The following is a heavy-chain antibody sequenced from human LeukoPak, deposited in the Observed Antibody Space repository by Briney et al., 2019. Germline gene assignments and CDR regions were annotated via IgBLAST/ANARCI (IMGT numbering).Heavy chain of an antibody. D-gene: IGHD3-3*01. CDR1: GFTFDDYA. CDR3: AKDIGVGSYYYYMDV. J-gene: IGHJ6*03. Sequence: GGPLRLSCAASGFTFDDYAMHWVRQAPGKGLEWVSLISWDGGSTYYADSVKGRFTISRDNSKNSLYLQMNSLRAEDTALYYCAKDIGVGSYYYYMDVWGKGTTVTVSS. V-gene: IGHV3-43D*03. CDR2: ISWDGGST.